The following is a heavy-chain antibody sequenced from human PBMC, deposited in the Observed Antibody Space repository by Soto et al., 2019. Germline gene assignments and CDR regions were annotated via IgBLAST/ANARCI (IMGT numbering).Heavy chain of an antibody. CDR3: AKGFGSRSQNLDA. V-gene: IGHV3-23*01. J-gene: IGHJ6*04. Sequence: PGGSLRPSCPFTGFTFSGSVMSRLRQAPGKGLEWVSAISDTGTTAIYAGSVKGRFTISRDNSKNTLYLQMDSLRAEDTAVYYCAKGFGSRSQNLDAWGKGTTVIFSS. CDR2: ISDTGTTA. CDR1: GFTFSGSV. D-gene: IGHD1-26*01.